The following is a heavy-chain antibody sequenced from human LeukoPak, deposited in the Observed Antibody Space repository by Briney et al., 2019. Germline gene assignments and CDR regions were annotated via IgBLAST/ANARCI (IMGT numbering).Heavy chain of an antibody. Sequence: SETLSLTCTVSGGSISSYYWSWIRQPPGKGLEWIGYIYYSGSTNYNPSLKSRVTISVDTSKNQFSLKLSSVTAADTAVYYCARVTGYSSANYYYYYGMDVWGQETTVTVSS. CDR3: ARVTGYSSANYYYYYGMDV. CDR2: IYYSGST. CDR1: GGSISSYY. D-gene: IGHD5-18*01. J-gene: IGHJ6*02. V-gene: IGHV4-59*01.